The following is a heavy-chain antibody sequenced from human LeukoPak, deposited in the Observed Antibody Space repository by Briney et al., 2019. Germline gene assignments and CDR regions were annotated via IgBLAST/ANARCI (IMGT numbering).Heavy chain of an antibody. CDR1: GFTFSSYA. CDR2: ISYDGSNK. V-gene: IGHV3-30*01. Sequence: GGSLRLSCAASGFTFSSYAMHWVRQAPGKGLEWVAVISYDGSNKYYADSVKGRFTISRDNSKNTLYLQMNSLRAEDTAVYHCARGSTYYDFWSGYLGWFDPWGQGTLVTVSS. CDR3: ARGSTYYDFWSGYLGWFDP. J-gene: IGHJ5*02. D-gene: IGHD3-3*01.